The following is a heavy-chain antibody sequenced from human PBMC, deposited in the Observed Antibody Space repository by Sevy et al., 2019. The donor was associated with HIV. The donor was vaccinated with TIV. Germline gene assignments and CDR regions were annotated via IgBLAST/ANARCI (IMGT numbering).Heavy chain of an antibody. CDR1: GFPFRHYF. D-gene: IGHD3-10*01. CDR2: ISDGGGHT. J-gene: IGHJ3*02. CDR3: AKRVAGALAALDI. V-gene: IGHV3-23*01. Sequence: GSPRPSCAASGFPFRHYFMNRVPQPPGKGLEVGSVISDGGGHTYYAESVKGRFTISRDDSKSTLYLQMNSLRVEDTAVYFCAKRVAGALAALDIWGQGTMVTVSS.